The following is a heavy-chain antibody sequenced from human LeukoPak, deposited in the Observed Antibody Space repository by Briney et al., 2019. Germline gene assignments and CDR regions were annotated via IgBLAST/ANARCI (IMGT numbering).Heavy chain of an antibody. D-gene: IGHD3-3*01. Sequence: PGGSLRLSCTASGFTFGDYAMSWFRQAPGKGLEWVGFIRSKAYGGTTEYAAPVKGRFTISRDDSKSIAYLQMNSLKTEDTAVYYCTRSRGYGRFFNWFDPWGQGTLVTVSS. V-gene: IGHV3-49*03. CDR2: IRSKAYGGTT. CDR1: GFTFGDYA. J-gene: IGHJ5*02. CDR3: TRSRGYGRFFNWFDP.